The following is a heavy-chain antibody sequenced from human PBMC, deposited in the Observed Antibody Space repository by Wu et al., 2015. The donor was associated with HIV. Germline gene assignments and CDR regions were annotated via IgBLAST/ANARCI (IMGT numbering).Heavy chain of an antibody. CDR1: GYTLTTYD. CDR3: VRGEYDSRGWTRFDY. J-gene: IGHJ4*02. CDR2: MNPNSGNT. V-gene: IGHV1-8*01. D-gene: IGHD6-19*01. Sequence: QVQLVQSGAEVKKPGASVQVSCKPSGYTLTTYDINWVRQATGQGLEWMGWMNPNSGNTGFAQKFQGRITMTRDTSISTVYMQLNSLTSDDTAVYYCVRGEYDSRGWTRFDYWGQGTLVTVSS.